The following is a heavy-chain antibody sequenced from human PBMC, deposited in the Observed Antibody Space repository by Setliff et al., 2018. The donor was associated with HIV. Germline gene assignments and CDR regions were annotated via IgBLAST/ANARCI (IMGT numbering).Heavy chain of an antibody. CDR3: ARGDTYYHDRSGYVKSALDAFDI. Sequence: KPSETLSLTCTVSGDSINGYYWSWFRQPPGRGLEWIGYIYNSGGTNYNPSLKSRVTISLDTSKNQFSLNLTSVTAADTAVYHCARGDTYYHDRSGYVKSALDAFDIWGRGTMVTVSS. CDR1: GDSINGYY. J-gene: IGHJ3*02. CDR2: IYNSGGT. D-gene: IGHD3-22*01. V-gene: IGHV4-59*01.